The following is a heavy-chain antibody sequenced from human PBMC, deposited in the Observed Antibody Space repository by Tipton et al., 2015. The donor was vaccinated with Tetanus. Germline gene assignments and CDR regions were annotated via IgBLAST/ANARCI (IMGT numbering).Heavy chain of an antibody. V-gene: IGHV5-51*03. Sequence: VQLVQSGAEVKKPGESLKISCQGSGYNFSIYYIAWVRHMPGKGLESMGFIFPGDSNTRSSPSFQGQVTISADKSISSAYLQWSSLKASGTGMYYCARRRSSTSGGRWFDIWGQGTLVTVSS. CDR3: ARRRSSTSGGRWFDI. D-gene: IGHD2-2*01. CDR1: GYNFSIYY. J-gene: IGHJ5*01. CDR2: IFPGDSNT.